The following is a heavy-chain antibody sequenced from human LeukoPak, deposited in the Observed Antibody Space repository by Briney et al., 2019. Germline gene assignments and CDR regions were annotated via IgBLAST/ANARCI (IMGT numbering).Heavy chain of an antibody. D-gene: IGHD2-15*01. CDR3: ARGLLVLAY. CDR1: GGSFSGYY. V-gene: IGHV4-34*01. CDR2: INHSGST. J-gene: IGHJ4*02. Sequence: SETLSLTCPVYGGSFSGYYWSWIRQPPGKGLEWIGEINHSGSTNYNSSLKSRVTISVDTSKNQFSLKLSSVTAADTAVYYCARGLLVLAYWGQGTLVTVSS.